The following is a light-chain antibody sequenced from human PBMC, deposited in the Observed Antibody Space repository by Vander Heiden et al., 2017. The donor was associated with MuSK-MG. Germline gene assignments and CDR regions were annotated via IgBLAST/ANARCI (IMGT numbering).Light chain of an antibody. V-gene: IGKV3-20*01. J-gene: IGKJ2*01. CDR1: QSVRSNF. CDR2: GAS. CDR3: QQYGAARRT. Sequence: EIVLTQSPGTLSLSPGERATLSCRASQSVRSNFLAWYQWKPGQAPRLLMYGASSRATGIPDRFSGSGSGTDFSLTISRLEPEDFAVYYCQQYGAARRTFGQGTKLEI.